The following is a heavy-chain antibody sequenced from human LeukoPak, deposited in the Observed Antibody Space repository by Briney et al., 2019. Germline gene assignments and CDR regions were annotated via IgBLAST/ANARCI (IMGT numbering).Heavy chain of an antibody. V-gene: IGHV3-30*04. J-gene: IGHJ6*04. CDR3: AKDRHSSGWTTRGYYYGMDV. CDR1: GFTFSSYA. Sequence: GRSLRLSCAASGFTFSSYAMHWVRQAPGKGLEWGAAISHDGNNKYYADSVKGRFTISRDNSKNTLYLQMNSLRAEDTAVYYCAKDRHSSGWTTRGYYYGMDVWGKGTTVTVSS. D-gene: IGHD6-19*01. CDR2: ISHDGNNK.